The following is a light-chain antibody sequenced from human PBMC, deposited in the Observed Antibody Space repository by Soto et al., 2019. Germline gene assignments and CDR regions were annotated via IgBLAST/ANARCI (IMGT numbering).Light chain of an antibody. CDR2: GAS. J-gene: IGKJ1*01. CDR3: QQYNNWWT. V-gene: IGKV3D-15*01. CDR1: QSVSSD. Sequence: EVVMTQSPATLSVSPGERATISCRASQSVSSDLAWYQHKPGQAPRLLIYGASVLATGIPARFSGSGSGTEFTLTISSLQSEDFAVYYCQQYNNWWTFGLGTKV.